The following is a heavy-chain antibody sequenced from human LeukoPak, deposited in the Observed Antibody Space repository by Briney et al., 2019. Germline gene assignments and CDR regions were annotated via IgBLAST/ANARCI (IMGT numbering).Heavy chain of an antibody. D-gene: IGHD6-19*01. CDR2: IYHSGST. V-gene: IGHV4-4*02. CDR3: ARGEWLLHVFDY. J-gene: IGHJ4*02. Sequence: SETLSLTCAVSGGSISSSNWWSWVRQPPGKGLEWIGEIYHSGSTNYNPSLKSRVTISVDNSKNQFSLKLSSVTAADTAVYYCARGEWLLHVFDYWGQGTLVTVSS. CDR1: GGSISSSNW.